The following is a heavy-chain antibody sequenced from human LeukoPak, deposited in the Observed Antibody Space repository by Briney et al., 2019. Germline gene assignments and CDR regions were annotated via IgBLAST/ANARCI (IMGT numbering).Heavy chain of an antibody. D-gene: IGHD5-24*01. CDR1: GGSISSGSDY. CDR3: ASMEMATLSYFDN. Sequence: SQTLSLTCTVSGGSISSGSDYWSWIRQPAGKGLEWIGRISTSGSTNYNPSLKSRVTISVDTSKNQLSLKLSSVTAADTAVYYCASMEMATLSYFDNWGQGTLVTVSS. V-gene: IGHV4-61*02. J-gene: IGHJ4*02. CDR2: ISTSGST.